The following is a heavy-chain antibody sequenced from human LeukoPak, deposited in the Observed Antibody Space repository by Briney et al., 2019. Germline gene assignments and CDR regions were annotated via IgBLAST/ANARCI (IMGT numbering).Heavy chain of an antibody. CDR3: ARGAYYYGSGAYYNDY. CDR1: AGSICSGGND. CDR2: IYYSGSA. D-gene: IGHD3-10*01. J-gene: IGHJ4*02. V-gene: IGHV4-31*03. Sequence: PSQTLSRNCTVSAGSICSGGNDWSWIRQHPGKGLEWIGYIYYSGSAYYIPSRKSRVTISVDTSMNQFSLRLSSVTTADKAVYYCARGAYYYGSGAYYNDYWGQGTLVTVSS.